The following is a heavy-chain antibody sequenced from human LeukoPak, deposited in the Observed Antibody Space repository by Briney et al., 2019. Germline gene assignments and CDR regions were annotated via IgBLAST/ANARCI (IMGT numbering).Heavy chain of an antibody. CDR1: GGSISSYY. CDR2: VYYTGST. V-gene: IGHV4-59*04. D-gene: IGHD3-9*01. J-gene: IGHJ4*02. Sequence: SETLSLTCTVSGGSISSYYWGWIRQPPGGGLEWIANVYYTGSTYCNPSLKSRVTMSVDTSKNQFSLTMTSVTAADMAVYYCARLSKGRYFDYIFEYWGQGTLATVSS. CDR3: ARLSKGRYFDYIFEY.